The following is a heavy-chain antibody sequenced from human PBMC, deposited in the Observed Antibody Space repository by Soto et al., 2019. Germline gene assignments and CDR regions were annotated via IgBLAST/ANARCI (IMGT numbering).Heavy chain of an antibody. CDR1: GFTFSTYA. D-gene: IGHD5-18*01. J-gene: IGHJ4*02. Sequence: EVHLLESGGGLVQPGGSLRLSCAASGFTFSTYAMKWVRQAPGKGVEWASGITATGSGTYYADSVKGRFTISRDNSKNTLYLQMNSLTAEDTAVYYCAKSAEYNYVDYWGQGTLVTVSS. V-gene: IGHV3-23*01. CDR2: ITATGSGT. CDR3: AKSAEYNYVDY.